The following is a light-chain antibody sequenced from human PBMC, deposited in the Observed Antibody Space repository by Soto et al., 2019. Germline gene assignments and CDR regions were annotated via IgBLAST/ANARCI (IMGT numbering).Light chain of an antibody. Sequence: EIVLTQSPATLSLSPGERATLSCRASQSVSSYLAWYQQKPGQAPRLLIYDASNRATGIPARFSGSGSGTDFHLTISSLEPEDFAVYYCQQRSTWPPTFGQGTKLEIK. CDR1: QSVSSY. J-gene: IGKJ2*01. CDR2: DAS. CDR3: QQRSTWPPT. V-gene: IGKV3-11*01.